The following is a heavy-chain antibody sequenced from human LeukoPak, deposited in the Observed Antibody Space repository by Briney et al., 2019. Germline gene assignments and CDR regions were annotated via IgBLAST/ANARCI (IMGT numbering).Heavy chain of an antibody. J-gene: IGHJ4*02. CDR1: GFTFSSYG. V-gene: IGHV3-33*06. CDR2: IWYYGSNK. Sequence: AGGSLRLSCAASGFTFSSYGMHWVRQAPGKGLEWVEVIWYYGSNKYYAASVKGRFTISRDNSKNTLYLQMNSLRAEDTAVYYCAKDHCGGDCYSGYFDYWGQGTLVTVSS. D-gene: IGHD2-21*02. CDR3: AKDHCGGDCYSGYFDY.